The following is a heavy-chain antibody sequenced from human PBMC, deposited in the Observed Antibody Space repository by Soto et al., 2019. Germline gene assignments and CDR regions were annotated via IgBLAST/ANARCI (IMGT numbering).Heavy chain of an antibody. CDR2: IYYSGNT. D-gene: IGHD3-10*01. CDR1: GGSISSSSSY. CDR3: ARGLYYYGAGSLPDY. V-gene: IGHV4-39*01. J-gene: IGHJ4*02. Sequence: QLQLQESGPGLVKPSETLSLTCTVSGGSISSSSSYWVWIRQPPGKGLEWIGSIYYSGNTYYNPSLQRRVTMSVDTSKKQFSLRLKSVTAADTAVYYCARGLYYYGAGSLPDYWGQGTLVTVSS.